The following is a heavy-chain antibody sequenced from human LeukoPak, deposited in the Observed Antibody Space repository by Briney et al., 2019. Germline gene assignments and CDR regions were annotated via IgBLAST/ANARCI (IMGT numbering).Heavy chain of an antibody. J-gene: IGHJ6*04. CDR3: AELGITMIGGV. CDR1: GFTFSSYA. V-gene: IGHV3-23*01. Sequence: GGSLRLSCAASGFTFSSYAMSWVRQAPGNGLEWVSAISGSGGSTYYADSVKDRFTISRDNSKNTLYLQMNSLRAEDTAVYYCAELGITMIGGVWGKGTTVTISS. D-gene: IGHD3-10*02. CDR2: ISGSGGST.